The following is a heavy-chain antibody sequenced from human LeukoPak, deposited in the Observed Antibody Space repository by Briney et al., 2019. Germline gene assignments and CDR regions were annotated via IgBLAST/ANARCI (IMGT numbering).Heavy chain of an antibody. Sequence: GGSLRLSCAASGFTFSSYWMHWVRQAPGKGLVWVSRINTDGSSTSYADSVKGRFTVSRDNSKNTLYLQMNSLRAEDTAVYYCARDLVEYSYGSDAFDIWGRGTMVTVSS. CDR2: INTDGSST. D-gene: IGHD5-18*01. CDR3: ARDLVEYSYGSDAFDI. CDR1: GFTFSSYW. J-gene: IGHJ3*02. V-gene: IGHV3-74*01.